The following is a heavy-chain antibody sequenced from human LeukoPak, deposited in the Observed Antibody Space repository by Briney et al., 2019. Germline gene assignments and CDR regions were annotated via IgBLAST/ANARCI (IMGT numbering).Heavy chain of an antibody. CDR2: ISSSSSYI. Sequence: GGSLRLSCAASGFTFSSYSMNWVRQAPGEGLEWVSSISSSSSYIYYADSVKGRFTISRDDDKNSLYLKMNSLRDEDTAVYYCARVSSGWPLDYWGQGTLVTVSS. V-gene: IGHV3-21*01. D-gene: IGHD6-19*01. CDR1: GFTFSSYS. CDR3: ARVSSGWPLDY. J-gene: IGHJ4*02.